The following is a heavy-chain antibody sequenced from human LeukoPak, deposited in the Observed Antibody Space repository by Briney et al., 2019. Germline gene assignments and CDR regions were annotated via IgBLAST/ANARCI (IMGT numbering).Heavy chain of an antibody. Sequence: GGSLRLSCAASGFTFSSYSMNWVRQAPGKGLEWVSYISSSSSTIYYADSVKGRFTISRDNSKNTLYLQMNSLRAEDTAVYYCAREDSSGYLNYWGQGTLVTVSS. CDR2: ISSSSSTI. J-gene: IGHJ4*02. D-gene: IGHD3-22*01. CDR1: GFTFSSYS. V-gene: IGHV3-48*01. CDR3: AREDSSGYLNY.